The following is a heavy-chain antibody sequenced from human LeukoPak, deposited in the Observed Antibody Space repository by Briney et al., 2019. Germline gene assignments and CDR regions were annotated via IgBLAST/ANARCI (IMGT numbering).Heavy chain of an antibody. D-gene: IGHD1-1*01. CDR1: VFIVNIYG. V-gene: IGHV1-18*01. CDR2: NSALNGNI. CDR3: ERAATTTPGREYFDY. Sequence: GSSVKLSFKASVFIVNIYGFSWGRQAPGQRPEWVGLNSALNGNIDYAPNSQGRGTTNTETLMRTAYMSFSRLVSADTAVYYCERAATTTPGREYFDYWGRGTLVTVSS. J-gene: IGHJ4*01.